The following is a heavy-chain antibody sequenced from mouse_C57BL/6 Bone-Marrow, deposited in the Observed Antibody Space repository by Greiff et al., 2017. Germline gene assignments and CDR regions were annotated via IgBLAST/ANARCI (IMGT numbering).Heavy chain of an antibody. J-gene: IGHJ4*01. CDR3: TRPGYYSNPYYAMDY. CDR1: GYTFTDYE. V-gene: IGHV1-15*01. Sequence: QVQLQQSGAELVRPGASVTLSCKASGYTFTDYEMHWVKQTPVHGLEWIGAIDPETGGTAYNQKFKGKAILTADKSSSTAYMELRSLTSEDSAVYYCTRPGYYSNPYYAMDYWGQGTSVTVSS. D-gene: IGHD2-5*01. CDR2: IDPETGGT.